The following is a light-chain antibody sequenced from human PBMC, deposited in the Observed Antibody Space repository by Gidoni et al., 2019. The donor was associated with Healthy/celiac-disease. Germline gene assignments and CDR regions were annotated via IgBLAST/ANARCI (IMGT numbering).Light chain of an antibody. J-gene: IGLJ2*01. Sequence: SALTQPASVSGSPGPSLTISCTGTSSDVGGYNYVYWYQQHPGKAPKLMLYEVSNRPHGVSNRFSGSKSGNTPSLTISGLQAEDEADYYCSSYTSSSTLVVFGGGTKLTVL. V-gene: IGLV2-14*01. CDR3: SSYTSSSTLVV. CDR2: EVS. CDR1: SSDVGGYNY.